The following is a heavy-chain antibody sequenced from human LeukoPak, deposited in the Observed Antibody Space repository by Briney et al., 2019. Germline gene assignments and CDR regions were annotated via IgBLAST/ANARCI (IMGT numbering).Heavy chain of an antibody. V-gene: IGHV3-66*02. J-gene: IGHJ5*02. Sequence: GGSLRLSCAASGFTVRSNYMSWVRQAPGKGLVWVLVIYSGGSTNYADSVKGRFTISRDNSKNTLYLQMNSLRAEDTAVYYCARFYGSVLGFDPWGQGTLVTVSS. CDR2: IYSGGST. CDR1: GFTVRSNY. D-gene: IGHD3-10*01. CDR3: ARFYGSVLGFDP.